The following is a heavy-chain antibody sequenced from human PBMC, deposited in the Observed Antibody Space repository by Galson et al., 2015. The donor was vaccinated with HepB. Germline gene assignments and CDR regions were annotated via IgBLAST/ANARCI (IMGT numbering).Heavy chain of an antibody. V-gene: IGHV3-30*09. D-gene: IGHD1-26*01. CDR2: TSSLGNIL. Sequence: CSASGFTFKIFTMHWVRQAPGKGLEWVATTSSLGNILYYADSVRGRFAISRDNSKNILSLQMHSLRAEDTAVYYCTRDAMGRGSGSYSAFDYWGQGTLVTVSS. CDR1: GFTFKIFT. J-gene: IGHJ4*02. CDR3: TRDAMGRGSGSYSAFDY.